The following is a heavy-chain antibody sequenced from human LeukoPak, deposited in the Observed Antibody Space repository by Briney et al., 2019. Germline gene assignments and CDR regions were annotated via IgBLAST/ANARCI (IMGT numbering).Heavy chain of an antibody. D-gene: IGHD3-22*01. CDR1: GGTFSSYA. CDR3: AREGPYSRSSSHYHSSGFYYGFEI. J-gene: IGHJ3*02. CDR2: IIPIFSTA. Sequence: GASVKVSCKASGGTFSSYALSWLRQAPGQGLEWMGGIIPIFSTAKYAQKFQGRVTITRDESMSTAYMELSSLRSEDTAVYYCAREGPYSRSSSHYHSSGFYYGFEIWGQGTMVTVSS. V-gene: IGHV1-69*05.